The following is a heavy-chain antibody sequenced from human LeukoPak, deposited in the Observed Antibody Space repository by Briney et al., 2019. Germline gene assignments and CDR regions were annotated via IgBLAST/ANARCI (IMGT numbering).Heavy chain of an antibody. CDR2: IRSKANSYAT. V-gene: IGHV3-73*01. CDR3: TRRDYDKDY. D-gene: IGHD3-22*01. CDR1: GFTFSGSA. Sequence: GGSLRLSCAASGFTFSGSAMHWVRQASGKGLEWVGRIRSKANSYATTYAASVKGRFTISRDDSKNTAYLQMNSLKTEDTAVYYCTRRDYDKDYWGQGTLVTVSS. J-gene: IGHJ4*02.